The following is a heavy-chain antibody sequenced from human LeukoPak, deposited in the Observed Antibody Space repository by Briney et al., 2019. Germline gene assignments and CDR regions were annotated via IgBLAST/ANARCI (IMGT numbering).Heavy chain of an antibody. CDR3: APSEPGIAVAGTGD. V-gene: IGHV3-30*03. CDR2: ISYDGSNK. Sequence: PGRSLRLSCAASGFTFSSYGMHWVRQAPGKGPEWVAVISYDGSNKYYADSVKGRFTISRDNSKNTLYLQMNSLRAEDTAVYYCAPSEPGIAVAGTGDWGQGTLVTVSS. CDR1: GFTFSSYG. D-gene: IGHD6-19*01. J-gene: IGHJ4*02.